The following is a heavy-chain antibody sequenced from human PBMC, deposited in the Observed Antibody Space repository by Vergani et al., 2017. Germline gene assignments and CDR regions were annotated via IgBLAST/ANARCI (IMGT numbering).Heavy chain of an antibody. J-gene: IGHJ6*02. V-gene: IGHV5-10-1*03. CDR2: IDPSDSYT. D-gene: IGHD1-7*01. CDR3: ATEPITGTIHDGMDV. Sequence: EVQLVQSGAEVKKPGESLRISCKGSGYSFTSYWISWVRQMPGKGLEWMGRIDPSDSYTNYSPSFQGHVTISADKSISTAYLQWSSLKASDTAMYYCATEPITGTIHDGMDVWGQGTTVTVSS. CDR1: GYSFTSYW.